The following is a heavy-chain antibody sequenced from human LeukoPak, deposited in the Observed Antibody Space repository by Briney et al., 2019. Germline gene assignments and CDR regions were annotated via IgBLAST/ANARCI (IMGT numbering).Heavy chain of an antibody. CDR2: IHYSVTA. CDR3: ARWGTY. Sequence: SETLSLTCTVSGGSVSSGTYFWTWVRQPPGKGLEWIGHIHYSVTANYNPSLKSRVTMSLDTSKNQFSLKLTSVTAADTAIYFCARWGTYWGQGILVTVSS. J-gene: IGHJ4*02. CDR1: GGSVSSGTYF. V-gene: IGHV4-61*01. D-gene: IGHD7-27*01.